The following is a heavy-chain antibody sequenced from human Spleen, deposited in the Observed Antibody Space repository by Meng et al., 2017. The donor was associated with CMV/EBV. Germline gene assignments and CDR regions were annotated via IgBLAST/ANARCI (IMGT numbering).Heavy chain of an antibody. CDR1: GYSISSGYY. V-gene: IGHV4-38-2*02. CDR2: ISDSGGT. Sequence: GSLRLSCTVSGYSISSGYYWGWIRQPPGKGLEWIGYISDSGGTDYNPSLKSRVTISLDTSKNQFSLKLSSVTAADTAVYYCARFDMDVEGYYGMDVWGQGTTVTVSS. CDR3: ARFDMDVEGYYGMDV. D-gene: IGHD2-15*01. J-gene: IGHJ6*02.